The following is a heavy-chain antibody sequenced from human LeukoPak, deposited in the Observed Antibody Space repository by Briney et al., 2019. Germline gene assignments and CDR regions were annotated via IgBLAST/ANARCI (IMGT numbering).Heavy chain of an antibody. Sequence: PGGSLRLSCAASGFTFSSYSMNWVRQAPGKGLEWVSSISSSSSYIYYADSVKGRFTISRDNAKNSLYLQMNSLRAEDTAVYYCARDPSIPPHFAGSYTGPHPIIAVAGDFDYWGQGTLVTVSS. J-gene: IGHJ4*02. V-gene: IGHV3-21*01. CDR2: ISSSSSYI. CDR1: GFTFSSYS. CDR3: ARDPSIPPHFAGSYTGPHPIIAVAGDFDY. D-gene: IGHD6-19*01.